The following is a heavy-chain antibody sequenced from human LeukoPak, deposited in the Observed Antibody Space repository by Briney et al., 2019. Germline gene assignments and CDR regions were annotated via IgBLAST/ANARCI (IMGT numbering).Heavy chain of an antibody. CDR1: GFTFSNFV. J-gene: IGHJ4*02. Sequence: GGSLRLSCAASGFTFSNFVMNWVRQAPGEGLEWVSTISADGLGTYYADSVKGQFTVSRDNSKNTVYLQLSSLRAEDTAVYYCAKHLRTHVWFFDYWGQGTLVTVSP. D-gene: IGHD3-9*01. CDR2: ISADGLGT. V-gene: IGHV3-23*01. CDR3: AKHLRTHVWFFDY.